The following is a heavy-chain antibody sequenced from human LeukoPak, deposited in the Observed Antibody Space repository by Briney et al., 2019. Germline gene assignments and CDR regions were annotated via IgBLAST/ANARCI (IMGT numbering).Heavy chain of an antibody. J-gene: IGHJ5*02. Sequence: SETLSLTCAVYGGSFSGYYWSWIRQPPGKGLEWIGEINHSGSTNYNPSLKSRVTISVDTSKNQFSLKLSSVTAADTAVYYCARGIVVVPAAMRERANWFDPWGQGTLVTVSS. D-gene: IGHD2-2*01. V-gene: IGHV4-34*01. CDR3: ARGIVVVPAAMRERANWFDP. CDR1: GGSFSGYY. CDR2: INHSGST.